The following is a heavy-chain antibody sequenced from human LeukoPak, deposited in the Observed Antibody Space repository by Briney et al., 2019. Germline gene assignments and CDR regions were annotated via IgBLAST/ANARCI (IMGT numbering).Heavy chain of an antibody. J-gene: IGHJ4*02. D-gene: IGHD6-19*01. Sequence: KFQGRVTITRDTSASTAYMELSSLRSEDTAVYYCARMSGYGSGWWDYWGQGTLVTVSS. V-gene: IGHV1-3*01. CDR3: ARMSGYGSGWWDY.